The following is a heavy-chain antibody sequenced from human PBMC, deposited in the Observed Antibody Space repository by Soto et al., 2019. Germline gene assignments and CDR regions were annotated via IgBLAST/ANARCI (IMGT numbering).Heavy chain of an antibody. CDR2: IYSGGTT. D-gene: IGHD6-19*01. V-gene: IGHV3-53*01. Sequence: GGSLRLSCAASGFTVRSSYMSRVRQAPGKGLEWVSVIYSGGTTYYADSVKGRFTISRDNSKNTLYLQMNSLRAEDTAVYYCARGLWQWPHYWGQGTLVTVSS. J-gene: IGHJ4*02. CDR3: ARGLWQWPHY. CDR1: GFTVRSSY.